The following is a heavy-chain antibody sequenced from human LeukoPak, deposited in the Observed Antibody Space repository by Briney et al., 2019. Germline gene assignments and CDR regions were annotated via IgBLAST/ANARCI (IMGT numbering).Heavy chain of an antibody. Sequence: ASVKVSCKASGYTFTSYDINWVRQATGQGLEWMGWMNPNSGNTGYAQKFQGRVTMTRNTSISTAYMELSSLRSEDTAVYYCARAPTKYSSSWYSFDYWGQGTLVTVSS. D-gene: IGHD6-13*01. J-gene: IGHJ4*02. CDR2: MNPNSGNT. CDR3: ARAPTKYSSSWYSFDY. V-gene: IGHV1-8*01. CDR1: GYTFTSYD.